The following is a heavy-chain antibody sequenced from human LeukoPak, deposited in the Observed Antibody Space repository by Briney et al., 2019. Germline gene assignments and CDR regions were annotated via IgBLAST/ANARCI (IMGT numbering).Heavy chain of an antibody. J-gene: IGHJ4*02. CDR1: GASIRSYY. Sequence: AETLSLTCAVSGASIRSYYWSWIRQPPGKGLEWIGYIYYSGSTNYNPSLKSRVTISVDTSKNQFSLKLSSVTAADTAVYYCARAYNSGWLNFDYWGQGTLVTVSS. CDR3: ARAYNSGWLNFDY. V-gene: IGHV4-59*01. D-gene: IGHD6-19*01. CDR2: IYYSGST.